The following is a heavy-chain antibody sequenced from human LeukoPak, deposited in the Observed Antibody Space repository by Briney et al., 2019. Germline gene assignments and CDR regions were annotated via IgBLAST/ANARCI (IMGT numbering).Heavy chain of an antibody. Sequence: SETLSLTCTVSGGSISSYYWSWSRQPPGKGLEWIGYIYYSGSTNYNPSLKSRVTISVDTSENQFSLKLSSVTAADTAVYYCARRDKSGNWFDPWGQGTLVTVSS. CDR2: IYYSGST. CDR1: GGSISSYY. CDR3: ARRDKSGNWFDP. V-gene: IGHV4-59*08. D-gene: IGHD3-3*01. J-gene: IGHJ5*02.